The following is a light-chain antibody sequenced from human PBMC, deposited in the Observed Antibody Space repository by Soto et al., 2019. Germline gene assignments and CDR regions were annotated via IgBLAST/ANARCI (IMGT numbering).Light chain of an antibody. V-gene: IGKV3-11*01. J-gene: IGKJ5*01. CDR1: QSVSNY. CDR3: QQRHMWPIT. Sequence: EIGMTQSPATLSVSPGERATLSCRASQSVSNYLAWYQQKPGQAPRLLIYGASTRATGIPARFSGGGSETDFTLTISSLEPEDSAVYYCQQRHMWPITFGQGTRLEI. CDR2: GAS.